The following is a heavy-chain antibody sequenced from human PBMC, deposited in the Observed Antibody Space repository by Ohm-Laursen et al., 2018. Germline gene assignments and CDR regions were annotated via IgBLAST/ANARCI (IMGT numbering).Heavy chain of an antibody. CDR2: IYPDDSDI. V-gene: IGHV5-51*01. D-gene: IGHD4-11*01. Sequence: GESLRISCKCSGYIFTSYWIGWVRQMPGKGLEWMGIIYPDDSDIRYTPSFQGQVTISADKSINTAYLQWSSLKASDTAMYYCARRGYYSNYFDYWGQGTLVTVSS. J-gene: IGHJ4*02. CDR1: GYIFTSYW. CDR3: ARRGYYSNYFDY.